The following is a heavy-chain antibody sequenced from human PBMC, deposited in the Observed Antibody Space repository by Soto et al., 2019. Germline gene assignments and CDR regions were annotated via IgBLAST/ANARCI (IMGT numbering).Heavy chain of an antibody. CDR1: GGTFSNYA. CDR2: IIPLFGTT. D-gene: IGHD2-15*01. Sequence: QVQLVQSGAEVKKPGSSLRVSCKTSGGTFSNYAVNWVRQAPAHGLEWVGGIIPLFGTTNYAQTFQDRVSIAAGKSTSTVYMELRGLRSEDTAIYYCARGRGGTMAFDIWGQGTMVTVSS. CDR3: ARGRGGTMAFDI. J-gene: IGHJ3*02. V-gene: IGHV1-69*06.